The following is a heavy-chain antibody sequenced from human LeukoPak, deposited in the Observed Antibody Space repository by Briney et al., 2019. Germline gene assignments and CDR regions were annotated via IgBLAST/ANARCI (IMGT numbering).Heavy chain of an antibody. CDR1: GFTFSGYW. D-gene: IGHD3-10*01. CDR2: INTDGSST. V-gene: IGHV3-74*01. Sequence: GGSLRLSCAASGFTFSGYWMHWVRQAPGKGLVWVSRINTDGSSTSYADSVKGRFTISRDNAKNTLYLQMNSLRAEDTAVYYCARDITMVQGDAFDIWGQGTMVTVSS. CDR3: ARDITMVQGDAFDI. J-gene: IGHJ3*02.